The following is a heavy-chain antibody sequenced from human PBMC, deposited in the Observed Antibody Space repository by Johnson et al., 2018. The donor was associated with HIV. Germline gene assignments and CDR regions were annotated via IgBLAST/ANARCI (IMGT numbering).Heavy chain of an antibody. CDR1: KFTFSTYD. CDR2: ISYDGADK. D-gene: IGHD4-23*01. Sequence: VHLVESGGGVVQPGGSLRLSCVASKFTFSTYDMHWVRQAPGKGLEWVALISYDGADKHYADSVKGRFTISRDNSKNTLYLQMNSLRTEDTAVYYCARGTWLTVVTSPDAFDFWGQGTMVTVSS. V-gene: IGHV3-30*03. CDR3: ARGTWLTVVTSPDAFDF. J-gene: IGHJ3*01.